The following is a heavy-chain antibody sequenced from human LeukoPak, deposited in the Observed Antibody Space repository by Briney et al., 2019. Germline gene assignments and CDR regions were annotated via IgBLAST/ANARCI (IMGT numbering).Heavy chain of an antibody. D-gene: IGHD2-15*01. V-gene: IGHV4-61*02. CDR2: IYTSGST. CDR1: GGPISSGSYY. J-gene: IGHJ4*02. Sequence: PSQTLSLTCTVSGGPISSGSYYWSWIRQPAGKGLEWIGRIYTSGSTNYNPSLKSRVTISVDTSKNQFSLKLSSVTAADTAVYYCARGWSDYWGQGTLVTVSS. CDR3: ARGWSDY.